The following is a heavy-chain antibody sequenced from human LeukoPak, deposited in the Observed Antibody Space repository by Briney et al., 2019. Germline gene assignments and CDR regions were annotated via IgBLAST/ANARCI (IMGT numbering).Heavy chain of an antibody. Sequence: PGWSLRLSCAASGFTFNTYDMNWVRQAPGKGLEWISYISSSSSTIFYAESVKGRFTISRDNAQKSLYLQMNSLRAEDTAVYYCATDDGDYYAGMDVWGEGTTVTVSS. CDR3: ATDDGDYYAGMDV. J-gene: IGHJ6*04. V-gene: IGHV3-48*04. D-gene: IGHD4-17*01. CDR1: GFTFNTYD. CDR2: ISSSSSTI.